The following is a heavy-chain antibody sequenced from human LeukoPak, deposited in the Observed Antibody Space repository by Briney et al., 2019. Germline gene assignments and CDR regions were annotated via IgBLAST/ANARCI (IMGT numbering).Heavy chain of an antibody. CDR2: INPSGST. Sequence: SETLSLTCAVYGGSFSGYHWTWIRQSPGKGLEWIGGINPSGSTYYNPSLKSRLTISVDKSKNQFSLKLRSVTAADTAVYYCARGRHDITMIVVVMTSVSYYLDVWGKGTTVTVS. D-gene: IGHD3-22*01. CDR3: ARGRHDITMIVVVMTSVSYYLDV. J-gene: IGHJ6*03. CDR1: GGSFSGYH. V-gene: IGHV4-34*01.